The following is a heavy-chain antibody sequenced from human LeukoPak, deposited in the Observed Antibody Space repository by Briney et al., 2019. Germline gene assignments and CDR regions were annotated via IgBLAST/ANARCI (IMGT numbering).Heavy chain of an antibody. V-gene: IGHV3-33*06. J-gene: IGHJ4*02. Sequence: GGSLRLSCAASGFPFSGSGMHWVRQAPGKGLEWVAVIWYDGSHQYYADSVKGRFTISRDNSKNTLDLQMNSLRVEDTAVYYCAKGAGSGYSYGHGDYFDYWGQGTLVTVSS. D-gene: IGHD5-18*01. CDR3: AKGAGSGYSYGHGDYFDY. CDR1: GFPFSGSG. CDR2: IWYDGSHQ.